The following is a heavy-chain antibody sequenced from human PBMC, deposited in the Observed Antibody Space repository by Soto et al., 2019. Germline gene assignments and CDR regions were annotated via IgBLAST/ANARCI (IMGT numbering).Heavy chain of an antibody. J-gene: IGHJ4*02. CDR1: GFTFSDCY. V-gene: IGHV3-11*01. D-gene: IGHD2-2*02. CDR3: VRLLYGDYVDY. Sequence: PGGSLRLSCAASGFTFSDCYMSWIRRAPGKGLEWVSYISSSGSTIYYADSVKGRFTISRDNAKNSLYLQMNSLRAEDTAVYYCVRLLYGDYVDYWGQGTLVTVSS. CDR2: ISSSGSTI.